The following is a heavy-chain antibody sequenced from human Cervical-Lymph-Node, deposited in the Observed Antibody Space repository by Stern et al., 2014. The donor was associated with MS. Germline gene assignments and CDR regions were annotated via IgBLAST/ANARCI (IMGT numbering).Heavy chain of an antibody. CDR1: GYTLSSYT. V-gene: IGHV1-3*01. J-gene: IGHJ1*01. CDR2: ITAGNGKP. Sequence: QDQLAQSGAEVKKPGASVKVSCKASGYTLSSYTMHWVRQAPGQRLEGMGWITAGNGKPKYSQKFQGSITVTRETYTKKAYMERSSLTSEDPAVYYCATVLSTISFLLRSWGQGTLVTVSS. CDR3: ATVLSTISFLLRS. D-gene: IGHD2-2*01.